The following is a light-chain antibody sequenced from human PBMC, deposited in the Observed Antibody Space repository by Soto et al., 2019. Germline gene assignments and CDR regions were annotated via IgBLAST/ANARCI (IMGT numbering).Light chain of an antibody. CDR1: HDIISD. Sequence: DIQMTQSPSSLSASVGDRVTITCRTSHDIISDLGWFQQKPGKAPKRLIYAASILQSGVPSRFSGSRSGTEFTLTISSLQPEDFATYYCLQHHSYPFTFGPGTKVDIK. CDR3: LQHHSYPFT. J-gene: IGKJ3*01. V-gene: IGKV1-17*01. CDR2: AAS.